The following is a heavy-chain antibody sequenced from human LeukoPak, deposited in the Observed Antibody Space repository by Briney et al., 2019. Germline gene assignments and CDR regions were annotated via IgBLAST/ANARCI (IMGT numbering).Heavy chain of an antibody. D-gene: IGHD3-3*01. J-gene: IGHJ4*02. CDR2: ILGSGRST. CDR3: AREDHYYDFWSGYFPVFDY. CDR1: GFTFSSYA. Sequence: GGSLRLSCAASGFTFSSYAMSWVRQAPGKGLEWVSTILGSGRSTYYADSVKGRFTISRDNAKNTLYLQMNSLRAEDTAVYYCAREDHYYDFWSGYFPVFDYWGQGTLVTVSS. V-gene: IGHV3-23*01.